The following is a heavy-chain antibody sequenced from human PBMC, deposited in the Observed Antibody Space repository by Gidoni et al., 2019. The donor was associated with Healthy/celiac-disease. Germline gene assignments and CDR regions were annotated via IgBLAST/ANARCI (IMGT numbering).Heavy chain of an antibody. J-gene: IGHJ4*02. CDR1: GFTFSSYG. V-gene: IGHV3-30*18. Sequence: QVQLVESGGGVVQPGRSLRLSCAASGFTFSSYGMHWVRQAPGKGLEWVAVISYDGSNKYYADSVKGRFTISRDNSKNTLYLQMNSLRAEDTAVYYCAKEGVSGSYFYYSDYWGQGTLVTVSS. CDR3: AKEGVSGSYFYYSDY. D-gene: IGHD1-26*01. CDR2: ISYDGSNK.